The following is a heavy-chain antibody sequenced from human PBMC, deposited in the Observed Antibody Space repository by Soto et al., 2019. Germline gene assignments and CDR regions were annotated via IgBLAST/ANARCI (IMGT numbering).Heavy chain of an antibody. CDR2: IKQDGSEK. Sequence: HPGGSRRRSCAASGFTFSSYWMSWGRQAPGKGLEWVANIKQDGSEKYYVDSVKGRFTISRDNAKNSLYLQMNSLRSEDTAVYYCATGLVAGNGFDYWGQGTLVTVSS. CDR1: GFTFSSYW. D-gene: IGHD6-19*01. J-gene: IGHJ4*02. V-gene: IGHV3-7*03. CDR3: ATGLVAGNGFDY.